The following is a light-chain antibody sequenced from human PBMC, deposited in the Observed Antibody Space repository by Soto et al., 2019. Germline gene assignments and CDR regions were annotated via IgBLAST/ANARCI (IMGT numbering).Light chain of an antibody. CDR2: ENN. CDR1: SSNIGNNY. Sequence: QSVLTQPPSVSAAPGQKVTISCSGSSSNIGNNYVSWYQQLPGTAPKLLIYENNKRPSGIPDRFSGSKSGTSATLTISGLQAEDEADYYCCSYAGSYTLVFGGGTKLTVL. J-gene: IGLJ2*01. CDR3: CSYAGSYTLV. V-gene: IGLV1-51*02.